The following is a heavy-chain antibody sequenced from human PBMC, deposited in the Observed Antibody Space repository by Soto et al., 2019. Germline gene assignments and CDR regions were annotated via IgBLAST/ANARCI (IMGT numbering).Heavy chain of an antibody. Sequence: SVKVSCKASGYTFTGYYMHWVRQAPGQGLEWMGWINPNSGGTNYAQKFQGWVTMTRDTSISTAYMELSRLRSDDTAVYYCARASSRSREYYYYGMDVWGQGTTVTVSS. V-gene: IGHV1-2*04. D-gene: IGHD2-2*01. CDR2: INPNSGGT. CDR3: ARASSRSREYYYYGMDV. CDR1: GYTFTGYY. J-gene: IGHJ6*02.